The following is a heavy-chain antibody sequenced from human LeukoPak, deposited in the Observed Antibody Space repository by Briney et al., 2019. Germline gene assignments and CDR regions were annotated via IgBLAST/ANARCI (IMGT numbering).Heavy chain of an antibody. Sequence: TGGSLRLSCAASGFTFSSYWMGWVRQAPGKGLEWVANIKQDGSEKYYVDSVKGRFTISRDNAKNSLYLQMNSLRAEDTAVYYCAREGMGSYGGYYYYGMDVWGQGTTVTVSS. D-gene: IGHD1-26*01. J-gene: IGHJ6*02. CDR2: IKQDGSEK. CDR1: GFTFSSYW. V-gene: IGHV3-7*01. CDR3: AREGMGSYGGYYYYGMDV.